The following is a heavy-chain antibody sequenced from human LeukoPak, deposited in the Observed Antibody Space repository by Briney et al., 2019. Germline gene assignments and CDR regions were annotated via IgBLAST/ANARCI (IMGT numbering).Heavy chain of an antibody. D-gene: IGHD6-13*01. CDR1: NDSISPLY. V-gene: IGHV4-59*11. CDR2: IFYGGTT. CDR3: ARGGSAAKYYFDS. Sequence: SETLSLTCTVSNDSISPLYWGWIRQPPGKGLEFIGYIFYGGTTNFNPSLKSRVTLSVDTSKNQFSLRLNSLTAADTAVYYCARGGSAAKYYFDSWGQGTLVTVSS. J-gene: IGHJ4*02.